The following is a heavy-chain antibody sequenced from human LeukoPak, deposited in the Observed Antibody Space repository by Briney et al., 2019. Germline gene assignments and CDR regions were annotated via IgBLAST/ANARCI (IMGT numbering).Heavy chain of an antibody. V-gene: IGHV4-59*08. J-gene: IGHJ4*02. CDR2: IYHSGST. Sequence: SETLSLTCTVSGGSISSYYWSWIRQPPGKGLERMGYIYHSGSTNYNPSLKSRATISVDTSKNQFSLKLSSVTAADTAVYYCARHGGDCVWGSYRLSFDYWGQGTLVTVSS. CDR1: GGSISSYY. CDR3: ARHGGDCVWGSYRLSFDY. D-gene: IGHD3-16*02.